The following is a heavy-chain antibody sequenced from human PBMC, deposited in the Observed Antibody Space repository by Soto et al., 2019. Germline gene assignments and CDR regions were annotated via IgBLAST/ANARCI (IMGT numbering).Heavy chain of an antibody. V-gene: IGHV1-3*01. CDR3: ANRLTTPSGVDY. CDR1: GYTFTSYA. CDR2: INAGNGNT. D-gene: IGHD2-2*01. J-gene: IGHJ4*02. Sequence: ASVKVSCKASGYTFTSYAMHWVRQAPGQRLEWMRWINAGNGNTKYSQKFQGRVTITRDTSASTAYMELSSLRSEDTGVYYCANRLTTPSGVDYWGQGTLVKVSS.